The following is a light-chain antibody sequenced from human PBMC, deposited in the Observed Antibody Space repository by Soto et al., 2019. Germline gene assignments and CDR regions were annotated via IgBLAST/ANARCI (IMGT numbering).Light chain of an antibody. V-gene: IGLV1-40*01. CDR3: QSYDNTLGVV. CDR2: GNT. J-gene: IGLJ2*01. CDR1: ISNIGAGYD. Sequence: QSVLTQPPSVSGAPGQRVTISCTGSISNIGAGYDVHWYQKLPGTAPKLLISGNTNRPSGVPDRFSGSKSGTSASLAITGLQAEDEADYYCQSYDNTLGVVFGGGTKVTVL.